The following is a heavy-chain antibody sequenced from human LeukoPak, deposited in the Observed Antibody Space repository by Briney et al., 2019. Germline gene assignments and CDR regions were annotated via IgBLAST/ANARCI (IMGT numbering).Heavy chain of an antibody. CDR2: IKSKTDGGTT. Sequence: GGSLRLSCAASGFTFSNAWMSWDRQAPGKGLEWVGRIKSKTDGGTTDYAAPVKGRFTISRDDSKNTLYLQMNSLKTEDTAVYYCTTSRLLWFGELTLFDYWGQGTLVTVSS. V-gene: IGHV3-15*01. CDR3: TTSRLLWFGELTLFDY. J-gene: IGHJ4*02. CDR1: GFTFSNAW. D-gene: IGHD3-10*01.